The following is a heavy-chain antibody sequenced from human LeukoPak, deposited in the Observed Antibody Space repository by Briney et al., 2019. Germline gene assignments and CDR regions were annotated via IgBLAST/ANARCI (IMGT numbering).Heavy chain of an antibody. J-gene: IGHJ4*02. Sequence: PSQTLSLTCTVSGGSISSGGYYWSWIRQHPGTGLEWIGYIYYSGSTYYNPSLKSRVTISVDTSKNQFSLKLSSVTAADTAVYYCARGRPSTVTTDWGQGTLVTVSS. CDR1: GGSISSGGYY. V-gene: IGHV4-31*03. CDR2: IYYSGST. CDR3: ARGRPSTVTTD. D-gene: IGHD4-11*01.